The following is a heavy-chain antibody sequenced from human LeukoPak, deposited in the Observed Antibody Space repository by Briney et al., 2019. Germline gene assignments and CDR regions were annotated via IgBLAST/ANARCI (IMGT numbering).Heavy chain of an antibody. J-gene: IGHJ3*02. V-gene: IGHV3-9*03. CDR3: AKAAPGMGAFDI. CDR2: ISWNSGSI. D-gene: IGHD6-13*01. Sequence: GGSLRLSCAASGFTFDDYAMHWVRHAPGKGLEWVSGISWNSGSIGYADSVKGRFTISRDNAKNSLYLQMNSLRAEDMALYYCAKAAPGMGAFDIWGQGTMVTVSS. CDR1: GFTFDDYA.